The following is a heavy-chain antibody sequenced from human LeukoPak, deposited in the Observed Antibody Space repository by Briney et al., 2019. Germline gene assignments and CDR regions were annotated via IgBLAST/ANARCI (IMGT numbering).Heavy chain of an antibody. J-gene: IGHJ5*02. Sequence: GASVKVSCKASGYTFTSYGISWVRQAPGQGLEWMGWISAYNGNTNYAQKLQGRVTMTTDTSTSTAYMELRSLRSDDTAVYYCARGLVVPAVAGRLENGWFDPWGQGTLVTVSS. D-gene: IGHD2-2*01. V-gene: IGHV1-18*01. CDR1: GYTFTSYG. CDR2: ISAYNGNT. CDR3: ARGLVVPAVAGRLENGWFDP.